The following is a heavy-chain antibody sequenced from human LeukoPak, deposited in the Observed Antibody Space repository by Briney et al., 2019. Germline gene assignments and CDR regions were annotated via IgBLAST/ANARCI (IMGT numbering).Heavy chain of an antibody. V-gene: IGHV1-2*02. CDR2: INPNSGGT. Sequence: ASVKVSCKASGYTFTGYYMHWVRQAPGQGLEWMGWINPNSGGTNYAQKFQGRVTMTRDTSISTAYMELSRLRSDDTAVYYCARPTDFWSGYYRGGGGYYSDYWGQGTLVTVSS. CDR1: GYTFTGYY. J-gene: IGHJ4*02. CDR3: ARPTDFWSGYYRGGGGYYSDY. D-gene: IGHD3-3*01.